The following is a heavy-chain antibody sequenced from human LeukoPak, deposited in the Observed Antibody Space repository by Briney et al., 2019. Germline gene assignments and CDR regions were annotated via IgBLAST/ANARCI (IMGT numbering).Heavy chain of an antibody. Sequence: GGSLRLSCAASGFTFSSYGMHWVRQAPGKGLEWVAVISYDGSNKYYADSVKGRFTISRDNSKNTLYLQMNSLRAEDTAVYYCAKDGMIVGVIYYYYYMDVWGKGTTVTVSS. D-gene: IGHD3-22*01. CDR2: ISYDGSNK. J-gene: IGHJ6*03. CDR1: GFTFSSYG. CDR3: AKDGMIVGVIYYYYYMDV. V-gene: IGHV3-30*18.